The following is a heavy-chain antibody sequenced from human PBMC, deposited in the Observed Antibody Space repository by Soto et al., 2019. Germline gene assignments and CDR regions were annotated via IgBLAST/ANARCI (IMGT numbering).Heavy chain of an antibody. CDR1: GFTFSSYG. V-gene: IGHV3-33*01. D-gene: IGHD3-9*01. CDR2: ILFDGSNK. J-gene: IGHJ4*02. CDR3: AREYYDILTGYSGYFDY. Sequence: GGSLRLSCAASGFTFSSYGMHWVRQAPGKGLEWVAVILFDGSNKYYAVSVKGRFTISRDNSEITLYLQMNSLRAEDTSVYYCAREYYDILTGYSGYFDYWGQGTLVTVSS.